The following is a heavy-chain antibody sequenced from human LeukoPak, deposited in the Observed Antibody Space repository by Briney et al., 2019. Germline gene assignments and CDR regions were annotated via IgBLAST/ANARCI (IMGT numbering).Heavy chain of an antibody. CDR1: GFTFSSYA. D-gene: IGHD2-2*01. V-gene: IGHV3-30-3*01. CDR3: ARASIVVVPEFDY. Sequence: QTGGSPRLSCAASGFTFSSYAMHWVRQAPGKGLEWVAVISYDGSNKYYADSVKGRFTISRDNSKNTLYLQMNSLRAEDTAVYYCARASIVVVPEFDYWGQGTLVTVSS. CDR2: ISYDGSNK. J-gene: IGHJ4*02.